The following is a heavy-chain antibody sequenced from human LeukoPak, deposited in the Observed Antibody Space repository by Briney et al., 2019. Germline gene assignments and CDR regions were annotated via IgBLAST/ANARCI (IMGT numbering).Heavy chain of an antibody. CDR1: GYTFTTYD. D-gene: IGHD3-10*01. CDR2: MNPNSGNT. J-gene: IGHJ4*02. V-gene: IGHV1-8*01. Sequence: ASVKVSCRASGYTFTTYDINWVRQATGQGLEWMGWMNPNSGNTGYAQKFQGRVTMTRNTSMSTAYMELNSLRSEDTAVYYCARANYYGSGKKDLDYWGQGTLVTVSS. CDR3: ARANYYGSGKKDLDY.